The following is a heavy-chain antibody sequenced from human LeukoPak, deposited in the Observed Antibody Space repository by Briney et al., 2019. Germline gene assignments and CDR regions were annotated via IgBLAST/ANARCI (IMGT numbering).Heavy chain of an antibody. V-gene: IGHV5-51*01. J-gene: IGHJ3*02. CDR1: GYDFTTYW. Sequence: GESLKISCKASGYDFTTYWIGWVRQMPGQGLEWMGIIYPGDSDTRNSPSFQGQVTISADKSISTVYLQWSSLKASDTAVYYCARDGPVPATADAFDIWGQGTMVTVSS. CDR2: IYPGDSDT. D-gene: IGHD2-2*01. CDR3: ARDGPVPATADAFDI.